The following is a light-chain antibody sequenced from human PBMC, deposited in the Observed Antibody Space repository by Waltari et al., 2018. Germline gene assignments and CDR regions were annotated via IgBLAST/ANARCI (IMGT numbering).Light chain of an antibody. CDR3: CSYAGSGTWV. Sequence: QSALTQPASVSGSPGQSITISCPGTRSDIGYYNLVSWYQHLPGKAPKVMIYEVTKRPSGVSNRFSGSKSGNTASLTISGVQAEDEGHYYCCSYAGSGTWVFGGGTKLTVL. V-gene: IGLV2-23*02. J-gene: IGLJ3*02. CDR2: EVT. CDR1: RSDIGYYNL.